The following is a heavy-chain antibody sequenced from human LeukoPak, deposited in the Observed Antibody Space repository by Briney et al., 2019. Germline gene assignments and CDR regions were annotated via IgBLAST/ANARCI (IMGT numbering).Heavy chain of an antibody. CDR2: IYYSGYT. V-gene: IGHV4-38-2*02. CDR3: AKHYMGSYDNRGLDY. Sequence: SETLSLTCTVSGYSISSGYYWGWIRQPPGKGLEWIGSIYYSGYTYYNPSVESRVTISVDTSKNQFSLKLSSVTAADTAVYYCAKHYMGSYDNRGLDYWGQGSLVTVSS. D-gene: IGHD3-10*01. CDR1: GYSISSGYY. J-gene: IGHJ4*02.